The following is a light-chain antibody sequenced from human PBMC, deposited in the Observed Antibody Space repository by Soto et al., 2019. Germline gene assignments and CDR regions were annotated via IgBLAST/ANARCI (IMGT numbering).Light chain of an antibody. CDR1: SSDVGAYNY. CDR3: CSYAGSYTPVV. Sequence: QSALTQPRSVSGSPGQSVTISCTGTSSDVGAYNYVSWYQQHPGKAPKVVIYEVSERPSGVPHRFSGSKSGNTASLTISGLQAEDEADYYCCSYAGSYTPVVFGGGTKLTVL. V-gene: IGLV2-11*01. J-gene: IGLJ2*01. CDR2: EVS.